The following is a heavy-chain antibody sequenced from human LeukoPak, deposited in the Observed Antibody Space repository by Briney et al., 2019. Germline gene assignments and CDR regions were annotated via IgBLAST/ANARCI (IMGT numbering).Heavy chain of an antibody. J-gene: IGHJ3*02. D-gene: IGHD2-2*01. Sequence: GGSLRLSCAASGFTFSSYWMHWVRQAPGKGLVWVSRINSDGSSTSYADSVKGRFTISRDNAKNTLYLQMNSLRAEDTAVYYCARSSFVKPAARAFDIWGQGTMVTVSS. CDR3: ARSSFVKPAARAFDI. CDR2: INSDGSST. V-gene: IGHV3-74*01. CDR1: GFTFSSYW.